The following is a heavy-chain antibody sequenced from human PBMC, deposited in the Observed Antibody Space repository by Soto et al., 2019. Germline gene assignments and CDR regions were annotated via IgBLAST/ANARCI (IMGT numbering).Heavy chain of an antibody. Sequence: SGPTLVNPTETLTLTCTVSGFSLSNARMGVSWIRQPPGKALEWLAHIFSNDEKSYSTSLKSRLTISKDTSKSQVVLTISNMDSVNTATYYCARHMRGYSYRPGYYCGRDGWGQGTTVTVSS. CDR1: GFSLSNARMG. J-gene: IGHJ6*02. D-gene: IGHD5-18*01. CDR2: IFSNDEK. CDR3: ARHMRGYSYRPGYYCGRDG. V-gene: IGHV2-26*01.